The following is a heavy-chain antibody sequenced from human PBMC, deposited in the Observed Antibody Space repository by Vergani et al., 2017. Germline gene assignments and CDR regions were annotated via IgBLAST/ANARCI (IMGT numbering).Heavy chain of an antibody. J-gene: IGHJ6*03. CDR3: ARASLRALVGYYYYRDV. CDR1: GDSITNGWFS. CDR2: IFPSGNS. V-gene: IGHV4-30-2*01. D-gene: IGHD3-16*02. Sequence: QLQLQESGSGLVKPSQTLSLTCAVSGDSITNGWFSWNWIRQPPGKGPEWIGYIFPSGNSDYNPSLKNRVSISLDKSKNLFSLWVNTVTAADTAVYFCARASLRALVGYYYYRDVWGKGKTVVVSS.